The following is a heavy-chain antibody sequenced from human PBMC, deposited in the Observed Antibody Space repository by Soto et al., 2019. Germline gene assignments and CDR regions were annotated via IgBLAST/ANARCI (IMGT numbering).Heavy chain of an antibody. Sequence: EVQLVQSGEEVKKPGESLMISCKGSGYNFTIYWIAWVRQVPGKGLEWMGLIYPGDSDTRYSPSFQGQVTISADKSINAAYLQWGSREASDTAMYYCARSATRGYSYGDGMDVWGQGTPVSVSS. J-gene: IGHJ6*02. D-gene: IGHD5-12*01. V-gene: IGHV5-51*01. CDR1: GYNFTIYW. CDR3: ARSATRGYSYGDGMDV. CDR2: IYPGDSDT.